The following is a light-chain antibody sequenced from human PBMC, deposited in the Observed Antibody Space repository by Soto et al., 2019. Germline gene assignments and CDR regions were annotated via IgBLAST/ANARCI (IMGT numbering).Light chain of an antibody. CDR2: DAS. J-gene: IGKJ3*01. CDR1: QSVSTY. CDR3: QQRSNSEIT. Sequence: EIVLTQSPATLSLSPEERATLSCRASQSVSTYLAWYQQKPGQAPRLLIYDASNRATGIPARFSGSGSGTDFTLTISSLEPEDFAVYYCQQRSNSEITFGPGTKVDIK. V-gene: IGKV3-11*01.